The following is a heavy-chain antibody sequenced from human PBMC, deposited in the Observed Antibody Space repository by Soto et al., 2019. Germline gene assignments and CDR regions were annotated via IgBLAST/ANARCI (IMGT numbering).Heavy chain of an antibody. V-gene: IGHV3-23*01. D-gene: IGHD6-25*01. CDR2: ISGSGGTS. CDR1: GLTFSNYA. J-gene: IGHJ4*02. Sequence: EVQLLESGGGLVQPGRSLRLSCAASGLTFSNYAMSWVRQAPGQGLDWVSAISGSGGTSYYADSVKGRFTISRDNSKNTLFLQLNSLRADDAAVYYCAKFFVETGSNSGWPWSFHYWGQGTLVTVSS. CDR3: AKFFVETGSNSGWPWSFHY.